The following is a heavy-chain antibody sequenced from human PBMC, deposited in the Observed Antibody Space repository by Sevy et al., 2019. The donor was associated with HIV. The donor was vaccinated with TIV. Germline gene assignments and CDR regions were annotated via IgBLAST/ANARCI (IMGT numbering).Heavy chain of an antibody. Sequence: GGSLRLSCAASGFTVSSNYMSWVRQAPGKGLEWVSVIYSGGSTYYADSVKGRFTISRDNSKNTRYLQMNSLRAEDTAVYYCAREFLSGSPRYFDYWGQGTLVTVSS. D-gene: IGHD1-26*01. CDR1: GFTVSSNY. J-gene: IGHJ4*02. CDR2: IYSGGST. V-gene: IGHV3-66*01. CDR3: AREFLSGSPRYFDY.